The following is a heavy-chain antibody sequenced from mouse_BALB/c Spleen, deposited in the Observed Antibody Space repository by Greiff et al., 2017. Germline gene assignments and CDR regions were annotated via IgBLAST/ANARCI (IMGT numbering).Heavy chain of an antibody. CDR3: TRPYGYDGAPFAY. V-gene: IGHV1-5*01. D-gene: IGHD2-2*01. CDR2: IYPGNSDT. J-gene: IGHJ3*01. Sequence: VQLQQSGTVLARPGASVKMSCKASGYSFTSYWMHWVKQRPGQGLEWIGAIYPGNSDTSYNQKFKGKAKLTAVTSASTAYMELSSLTNEDSAVYYCTRPYGYDGAPFAYWGQGTLVTVSA. CDR1: GYSFTSYW.